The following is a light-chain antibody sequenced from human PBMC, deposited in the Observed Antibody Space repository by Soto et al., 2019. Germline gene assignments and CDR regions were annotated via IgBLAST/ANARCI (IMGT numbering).Light chain of an antibody. J-gene: IGKJ4*01. CDR2: WAS. Sequence: DIVMTQSPDSLAVSLGERATINCKSSQSVLYSSNNKNYLAWYQQKPGQPPKLLIYWASTRESGVPDRFSGSGSGTDFTLTISSLQAEDVAVYYCQQYNNWPPSTFGGGTKVEIK. CDR1: QSVLYSSNNKNY. V-gene: IGKV4-1*01. CDR3: QQYNNWPPST.